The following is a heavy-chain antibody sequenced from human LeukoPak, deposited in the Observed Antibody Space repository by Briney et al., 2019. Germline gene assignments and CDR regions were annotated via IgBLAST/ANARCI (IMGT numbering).Heavy chain of an antibody. Sequence: GASVKVSCKVSGYTLTELSMHWVRQAPGKGLEWMGWINPNSGGTNYAQKFQGRVTMTRDTSISTAYMELSRLRSDDTAVYYCARGVRIQLIAVYWGQGTLVTVSS. CDR2: INPNSGGT. CDR1: GYTLTELS. D-gene: IGHD5-18*01. V-gene: IGHV1-2*02. J-gene: IGHJ4*02. CDR3: ARGVRIQLIAVY.